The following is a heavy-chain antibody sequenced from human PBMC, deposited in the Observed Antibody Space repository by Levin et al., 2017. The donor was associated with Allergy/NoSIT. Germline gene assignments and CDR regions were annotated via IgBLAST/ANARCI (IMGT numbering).Heavy chain of an antibody. CDR3: AKDHYGSGSLRAYYYYGMDV. CDR1: GFTFRSSG. D-gene: IGHD3-10*01. J-gene: IGHJ6*02. Sequence: LSLPCAASGFTFRSSGMHWVRQAPGKGLEWVAVISYDGSNKYYADSVKGRFTISRDNSKNTLYLQMNSLRAEDTAVYYCAKDHYGSGSLRAYYYYGMDVWGQGTTVTVSS. V-gene: IGHV3-30*18. CDR2: ISYDGSNK.